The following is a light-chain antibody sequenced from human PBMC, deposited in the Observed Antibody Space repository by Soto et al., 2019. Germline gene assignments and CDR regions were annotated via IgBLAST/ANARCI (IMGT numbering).Light chain of an antibody. CDR2: DVS. V-gene: IGKV3-11*01. Sequence: EIVLTQSPVTLSLSPGDRATLSCRPSQSVSSFLAWYQQKPGQPPRLLIYDVSNRAAGIPARFSGSGSGTDFTLTISSLEPEDVATYYCQKYNSGPRTFGQGTKVEIK. CDR3: QKYNSGPRT. CDR1: QSVSSF. J-gene: IGKJ1*01.